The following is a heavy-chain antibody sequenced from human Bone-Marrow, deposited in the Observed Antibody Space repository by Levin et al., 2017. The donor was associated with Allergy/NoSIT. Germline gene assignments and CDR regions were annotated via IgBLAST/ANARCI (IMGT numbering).Heavy chain of an antibody. CDR2: ISPDGRGT. CDR1: ANIFSAYY. J-gene: IGHJ3*02. V-gene: IGHV1-2*02. D-gene: IGHD2-2*02. Sequence: GESLKISCKASANIFSAYYINWVRQAPGQGLEWMGFISPDGRGTNYAQEFQGRVTMTRDTSVNTAYMELTILTSDDTAVYYCARWNEPIHAFDMWGQGTMVTVSS. CDR3: ARWNEPIHAFDM.